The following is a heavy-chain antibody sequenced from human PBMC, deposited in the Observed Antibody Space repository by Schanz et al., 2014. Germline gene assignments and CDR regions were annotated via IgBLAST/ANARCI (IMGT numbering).Heavy chain of an antibody. D-gene: IGHD3-9*01. Sequence: VQLLQFGGGVVQPGRSLRLSCAASGFTFSSYAMHWVRQAPGKGLEWVSALSGSGGSTYYADSVKGRFTISRDKSKNTLYLQMNSLRAEDTAVYYCAKQIHYDILTVTRNWGQGTLVTVSS. CDR2: LSGSGGST. CDR3: AKQIHYDILTVTRN. CDR1: GFTFSSYA. V-gene: IGHV3-23*01. J-gene: IGHJ4*02.